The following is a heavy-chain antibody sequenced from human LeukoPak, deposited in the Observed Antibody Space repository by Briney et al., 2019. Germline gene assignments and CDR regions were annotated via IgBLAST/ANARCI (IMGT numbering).Heavy chain of an antibody. J-gene: IGHJ4*02. CDR2: IYSDNT. CDR1: GFTVSSNS. D-gene: IGHD7-27*01. CDR3: AKALYDSTGDGY. V-gene: IGHV3-53*01. Sequence: GGSLRLSCTVSGFTVSSNSMSWVRQAPGKGLEWVSFIYSDNTHYADSVRGRFSISRDNSKNTVILQMNSLRVEDTAVYYCAKALYDSTGDGYWGQGTLVTISS.